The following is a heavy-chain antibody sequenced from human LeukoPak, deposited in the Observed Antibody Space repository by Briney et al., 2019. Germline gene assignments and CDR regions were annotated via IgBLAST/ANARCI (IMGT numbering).Heavy chain of an antibody. Sequence: GESLRLSCAASGFTLSAYSINWVRQAPGEGLEWVSAITDDGGSTYYADSVKGRFTISRDNSMNTLFLQMTSLRGDDTAVYYCAKGSGGGRPYYFDFWGQGTLVTVSS. CDR1: GFTLSAYS. V-gene: IGHV3-23*01. J-gene: IGHJ4*01. D-gene: IGHD3-16*01. CDR3: AKGSGGGRPYYFDF. CDR2: ITDDGGST.